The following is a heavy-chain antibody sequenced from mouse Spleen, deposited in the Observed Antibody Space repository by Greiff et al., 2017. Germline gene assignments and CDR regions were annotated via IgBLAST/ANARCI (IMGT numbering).Heavy chain of an antibody. J-gene: IGHJ4*01. CDR2: INPNYGTT. V-gene: IGHV1-39*01. CDR3: ARGGVYYGNYEDYAMDY. Sequence: EVQLQQSGPELVKPGASVKISCKASGYSFTDYNMNWVKQSNGKSLEWIGVINPNYGTTSYNQKFKGKATLTVDQSSSTAYMQLNSLTSEDSAVYYCARGGVYYGNYEDYAMDYWGQGTSVTVSS. D-gene: IGHD2-1*01. CDR1: GYSFTDYN.